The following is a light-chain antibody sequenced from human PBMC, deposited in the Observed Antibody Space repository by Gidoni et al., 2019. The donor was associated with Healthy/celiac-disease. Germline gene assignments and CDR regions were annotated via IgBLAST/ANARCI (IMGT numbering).Light chain of an antibody. J-gene: IGKJ4*01. CDR1: QSVSSY. V-gene: IGKV3-11*01. CDR2: DAS. CDR3: QQRSNWPPLT. Sequence: PGERATLSCRASQSVSSYLAWYQQKPGQAPRLLIYDASNRATGIPARFSGSGSGTDFTLTISSLEPEDFAVYYCQQRSNWPPLTFGGGTKVEIK.